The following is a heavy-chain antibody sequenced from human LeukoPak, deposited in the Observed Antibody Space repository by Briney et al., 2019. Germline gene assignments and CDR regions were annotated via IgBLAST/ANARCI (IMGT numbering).Heavy chain of an antibody. CDR3: ARTYGGVYAFDI. J-gene: IGHJ3*02. CDR1: GGSISNSNW. CDR2: VYHSGSI. Sequence: SGTLSLTCAVSGGSISNSNWWSWVRQPPGKGLEWIGEVYHSGSISYNPSLESRVTMSVDKSNNQFSLTLRSVTAADTAVYYCARTYGGVYAFDIWGQGTMVTVSS. D-gene: IGHD4-17*01. V-gene: IGHV4-4*02.